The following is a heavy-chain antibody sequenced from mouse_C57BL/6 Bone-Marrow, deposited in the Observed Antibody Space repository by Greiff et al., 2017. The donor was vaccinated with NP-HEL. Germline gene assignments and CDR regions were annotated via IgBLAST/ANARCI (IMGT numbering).Heavy chain of an antibody. CDR2: IYPRSGNT. V-gene: IGHV1-81*01. J-gene: IGHJ2*01. CDR3: ARVPYYGSSLYYFDY. D-gene: IGHD1-1*01. CDR1: GYTFTSYG. Sequence: VQLQQSGAELARPGASVKLSCKASGYTFTSYGISWVKQRTGQGLEWIGEIYPRSGNTYYNEKFKGKATLTADKSSSTAYMELRSLTSEDSAIYYCARVPYYGSSLYYFDYWGQGTTLTVSS.